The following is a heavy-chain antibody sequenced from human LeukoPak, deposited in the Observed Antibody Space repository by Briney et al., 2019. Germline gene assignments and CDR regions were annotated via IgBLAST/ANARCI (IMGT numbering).Heavy chain of an antibody. Sequence: RGSLRLSCTTSGFTFKNYAMTWVRQAPGKGLEWVSAIYPHGDPHYADSVKGRFTISRDNSKNSLYMQMETLRAEDTALYYCARAKLEPAGTGAFDIWGPGTVVTVSS. CDR2: IYPHGDP. J-gene: IGHJ3*02. D-gene: IGHD6-19*01. CDR3: ARAKLEPAGTGAFDI. CDR1: GFTFKNYA. V-gene: IGHV3-23*01.